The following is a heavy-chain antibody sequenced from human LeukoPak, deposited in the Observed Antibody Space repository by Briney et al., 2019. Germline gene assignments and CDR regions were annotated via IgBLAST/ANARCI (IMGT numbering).Heavy chain of an antibody. CDR3: ARENNYDLSEYYYYYMDV. V-gene: IGHV4-39*07. Sequence: SETLSLTCTVSGGSISSGDYYWSWIRQPPGKGLEWIGEINHSGSTNYNPSLKSRVTISVDTSKNQFSLKLSSVTAADTAVYYCARENNYDLSEYYYYYMDVWGKGTTVTVSS. CDR2: INHSGST. D-gene: IGHD3-3*01. CDR1: GGSISSGDYY. J-gene: IGHJ6*03.